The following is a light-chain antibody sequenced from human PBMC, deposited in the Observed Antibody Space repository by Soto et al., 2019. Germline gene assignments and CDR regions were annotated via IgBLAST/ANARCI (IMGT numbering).Light chain of an antibody. V-gene: IGKV1-12*01. Sequence: DIQMTQSPSSVSASVGDRVTITCRASQGINNWLAWYQQKPGKAPKLLIYVASSLQSGVPSRFXXXXXXXXXXXTISSLQPEDFATYYCQQANSFPLTFGGGTKVEIK. CDR3: QQANSFPLT. CDR1: QGINNW. J-gene: IGKJ4*01. CDR2: VAS.